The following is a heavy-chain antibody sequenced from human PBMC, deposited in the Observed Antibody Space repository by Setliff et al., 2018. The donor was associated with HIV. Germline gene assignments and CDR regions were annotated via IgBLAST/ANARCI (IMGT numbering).Heavy chain of an antibody. Sequence: GASVKVSCKASGYTFTSYGISWVRQATGQGLEWMGIISPSGGTISYAQKFQGRVTMTRNTSISTAYMELSSLRSDDTAVYYCASSWSRIRYYGMDVWGQGTTVTVSS. CDR3: ASSWSRIRYYGMDV. D-gene: IGHD6-13*01. V-gene: IGHV1-8*02. CDR1: GYTFTSYG. J-gene: IGHJ6*02. CDR2: ISPSGGTI.